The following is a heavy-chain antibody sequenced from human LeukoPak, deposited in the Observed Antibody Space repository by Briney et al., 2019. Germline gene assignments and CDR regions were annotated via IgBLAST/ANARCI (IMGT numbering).Heavy chain of an antibody. CDR1: GFTFSSYA. CDR3: AKDGDSGGYYSNYYYYMDV. Sequence: PGGSLRLSCAASGFTFSSYAMSWVRQAPGKGLEWVSAISGSGGSTYYADSVKGRFTISRDNSKNTLYLQMNSLRAEDTAVYYCAKDGDSGGYYSNYYYYMDVWGKGTTVTVSS. V-gene: IGHV3-23*01. D-gene: IGHD4-11*01. J-gene: IGHJ6*03. CDR2: ISGSGGST.